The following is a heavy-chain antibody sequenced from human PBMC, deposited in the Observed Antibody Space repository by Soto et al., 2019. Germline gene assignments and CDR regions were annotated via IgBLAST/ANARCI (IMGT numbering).Heavy chain of an antibody. CDR3: ARAPHDYSFGYYYYGMDV. CDR1: GGTFSSYA. V-gene: IGHV1-69*13. CDR2: IIPIFGTA. D-gene: IGHD4-4*01. Sequence: SVKVSCKXSGGTFSSYAISWVRQAPGQGLEWMGGIIPIFGTANYAQKFQGRVTITADESTSTAYMELSSLRSEDTAVYYCARAPHDYSFGYYYYGMDVWGQGTTVTVSS. J-gene: IGHJ6*02.